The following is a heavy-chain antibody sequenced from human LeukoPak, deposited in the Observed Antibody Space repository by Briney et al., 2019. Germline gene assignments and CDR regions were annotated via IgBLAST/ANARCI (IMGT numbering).Heavy chain of an antibody. J-gene: IGHJ4*02. CDR2: IHDSGST. V-gene: IGHV4-61*05. Sequence: PSETLSLTCTVSGGSISSSSYYWGWIRQPPGKGLEWIGEIHDSGSTNYNPSLKSRVTISVDKSKKQFSLNLTSVTAADTAVYYCATRATDGPLWGQGTLVTVSS. CDR1: GGSISSSSYY. CDR3: ATRATDGPL. D-gene: IGHD5-24*01.